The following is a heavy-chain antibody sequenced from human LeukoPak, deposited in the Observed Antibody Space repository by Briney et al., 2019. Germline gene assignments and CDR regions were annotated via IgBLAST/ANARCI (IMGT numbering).Heavy chain of an antibody. J-gene: IGHJ4*02. CDR2: IHRSGSP. CDR1: LDSTTSNF. V-gene: IGHV4-59*08. CDR3: ARHSGLGVVSPYFDY. Sequence: SETLSLTCTVSLDSTTSNFWSWVRQSPGKGLEWIGEIHRSGSPNYNPSLQSRVTISIDRSRNQIALELSSVTAADTAVYYCARHSGLGVVSPYFDYWGQGTLVTVSS. D-gene: IGHD2-21*01.